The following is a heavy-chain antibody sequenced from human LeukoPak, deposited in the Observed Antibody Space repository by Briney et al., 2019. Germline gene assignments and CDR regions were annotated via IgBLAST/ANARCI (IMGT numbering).Heavy chain of an antibody. D-gene: IGHD1-26*01. CDR2: IFYSGST. CDR3: ARHEYSGSYYGLSWFDP. J-gene: IGHJ5*02. V-gene: IGHV4-39*01. CDR1: GGSISSSGYY. Sequence: SETLSLTCTVSGGSISSSGYYWGWIRQPPGKGLEWIASIFYSGSTYYNPSLKCPVTISVAPSKTQLSLKLSSLTAADTAVYYCARHEYSGSYYGLSWFDPWGQGTLVTVSS.